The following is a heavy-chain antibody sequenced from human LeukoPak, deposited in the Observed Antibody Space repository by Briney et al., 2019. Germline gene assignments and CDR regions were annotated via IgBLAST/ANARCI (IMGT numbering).Heavy chain of an antibody. V-gene: IGHV3-73*01. CDR2: IRSKPNSYAT. CDR1: GFTFSGSA. J-gene: IGHJ4*02. CDR3: SSHCSSTNCYLFY. D-gene: IGHD2-2*01. Sequence: GGSLRLSCAASGFTFSGSAMHWVRQASGKGLEWLGRIRSKPNSYATAYAASVKGRFTLSRDDSKNTAYLQMDGLKIEDTAVYYCSSHCSSTNCYLFYWGQGTLVTVSS.